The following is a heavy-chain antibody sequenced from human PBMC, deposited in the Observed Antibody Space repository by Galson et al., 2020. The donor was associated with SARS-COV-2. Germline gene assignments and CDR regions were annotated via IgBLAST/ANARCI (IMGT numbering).Heavy chain of an antibody. CDR2: IYYTGGST. D-gene: IGHD6-13*01. J-gene: IGHJ6*03. CDR1: GGSIASYY. Sequence: SETLSLTCTVSGGSIASYYGSWVRQPPGKGLEWIGYIYYTGGSTKSNPSLTSRVTMSMAASTNQFSLKLNSVTAADTAVYYCARGDYSSSHFPYYYMDVWGKGTTVTVSS. V-gene: IGHV4-59*01. CDR3: ARGDYSSSHFPYYYMDV.